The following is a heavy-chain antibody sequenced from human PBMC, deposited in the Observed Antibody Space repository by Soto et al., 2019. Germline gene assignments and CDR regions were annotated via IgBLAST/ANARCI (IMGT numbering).Heavy chain of an antibody. CDR2: IYYSGST. D-gene: IGHD2-2*01. CDR3: ARCGRAVPAAQFDP. Sequence: PSETLSLTCTVSGGSISSYYWSWIRQPPGKGLEWIGYIYYSGSTNYNPSLKSRVTISVDTSKNQFSLKLSSVTAADTAVYYCARCGRAVPAAQFDPWGQGTLVTVSS. J-gene: IGHJ5*02. CDR1: GGSISSYY. V-gene: IGHV4-59*08.